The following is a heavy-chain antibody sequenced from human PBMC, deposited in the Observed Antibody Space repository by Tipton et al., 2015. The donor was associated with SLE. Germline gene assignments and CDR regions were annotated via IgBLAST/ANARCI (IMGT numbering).Heavy chain of an antibody. CDR2: VCNSVST. J-gene: IGHJ4*02. V-gene: IGHV4-59*02. D-gene: IGHD6-19*01. CDR1: GASVSSFC. CDR3: ASLLWGGWPFDH. Sequence: TLSLTCTVSGASVSSFCWNWIRQSPGKGLEWIACVCNSVSTNYDPSLKSRVTISLDTSKNQFSLKVNSVTAADTAVYYCASLLWGGWPFDHWGQGTLVTVSS.